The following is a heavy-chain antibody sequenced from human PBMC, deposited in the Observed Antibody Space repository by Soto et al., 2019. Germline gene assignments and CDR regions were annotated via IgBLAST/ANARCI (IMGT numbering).Heavy chain of an antibody. V-gene: IGHV3-74*01. CDR3: ARAITGSGTATVY. Sequence: EVQLVESGGGLVQPGGSLRLSCVASGFTFSNYWMVWVRQAPGKGLVWVSRIFSDGSYPSYADCVKGRFTISRDNAKNTLYLEMNSLRAEDTAVYYCARAITGSGTATVYWGQGALVTVSS. J-gene: IGHJ4*02. CDR1: GFTFSNYW. CDR2: IFSDGSYP. D-gene: IGHD1-20*01.